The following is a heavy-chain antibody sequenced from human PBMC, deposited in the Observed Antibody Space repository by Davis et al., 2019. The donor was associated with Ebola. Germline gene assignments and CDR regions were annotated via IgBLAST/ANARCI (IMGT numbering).Heavy chain of an antibody. CDR3: AKVDYGDY. CDR1: GFTFNYYA. J-gene: IGHJ4*02. V-gene: IGHV3-23*01. CDR2: IGGGGDDT. Sequence: GGSLRLSCAASGFTFNYYAMSWVRQAPGKGLEWVSLIGGGGDDTYYPDSVKGRFTISRDNSKNTLYLQMDSLRAEDTAIYFCAKVDYGDYWGQGTLATVSS. D-gene: IGHD3-16*01.